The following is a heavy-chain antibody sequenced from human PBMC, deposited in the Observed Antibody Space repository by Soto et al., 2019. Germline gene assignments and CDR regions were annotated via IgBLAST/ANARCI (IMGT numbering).Heavy chain of an antibody. D-gene: IGHD2-2*01. V-gene: IGHV4-31*03. CDR1: GGSISSGGYY. J-gene: IGHJ4*02. Sequence: PSETLSLTCTVSGGSISSGGYYWSWIRQHPGKGLEWIGYIYYSGTTYYNPSLQSRVTISIDTSKNQFSLNLNSVTAADTAVYYCARNWNLALVPAAYFDSWGQGTMVTVSS. CDR3: ARNWNLALVPAAYFDS. CDR2: IYYSGTT.